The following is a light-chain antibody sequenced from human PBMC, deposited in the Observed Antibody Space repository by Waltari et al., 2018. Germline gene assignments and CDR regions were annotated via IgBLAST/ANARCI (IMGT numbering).Light chain of an antibody. J-gene: IGKJ4*01. CDR2: DTA. Sequence: EIVLTQSPATLSLSPGDRATLSCRASQRVGSYLAWYQQKPGQTPRLLIYDTATRATGIPDRFSGSGSGTVFTLTISSLEPEDFAVYYCQQRSNWPLTFGGGTKVEV. V-gene: IGKV3-11*01. CDR3: QQRSNWPLT. CDR1: QRVGSY.